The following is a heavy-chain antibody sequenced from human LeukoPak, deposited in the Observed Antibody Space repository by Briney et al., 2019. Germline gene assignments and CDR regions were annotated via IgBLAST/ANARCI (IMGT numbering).Heavy chain of an antibody. J-gene: IGHJ6*02. CDR2: INANSGNT. Sequence: ASVKVSCKASGYTFSGYYMHWVRQAPAQGLEWMGWINANSGNTNYAQKFQERVTITRDMSTSTAYMELSSLRSEDTAVYYCAAERRSGSYYYYYGMDVWGQGTTVTVSS. CDR1: GYTFSGYY. D-gene: IGHD1-26*01. CDR3: AAERRSGSYYYYYGMDV. V-gene: IGHV1-2*02.